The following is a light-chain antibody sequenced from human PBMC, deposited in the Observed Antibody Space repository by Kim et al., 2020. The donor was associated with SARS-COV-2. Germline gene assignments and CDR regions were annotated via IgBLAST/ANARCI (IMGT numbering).Light chain of an antibody. CDR2: GAS. J-gene: IGKJ1*01. CDR1: QSVSSNY. V-gene: IGKV3-20*01. CDR3: QQYSSSPAT. Sequence: EIVLTQSPGTLSLSPGERATLSCRASQSVSSNYLAWYQQKPGQAPRLLIYGASSRATGIPDRFSGSGSGTDFTLTITRLEPEDFAVYYCQQYSSSPATFGQGTKEDIK.